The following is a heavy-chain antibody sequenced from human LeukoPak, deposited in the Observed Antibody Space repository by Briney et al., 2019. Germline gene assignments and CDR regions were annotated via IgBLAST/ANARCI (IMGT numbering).Heavy chain of an antibody. CDR3: ARGVVVAATHFDY. V-gene: IGHV4-59*01. D-gene: IGHD2-15*01. J-gene: IGHJ4*02. CDR1: GGSTSSYY. Sequence: SETQSLTCTVSGGSTSSYYWSWIRQPPGKGLEWIGYIYYSGSTNYNPSLKSRVTISVDTSKNQFSLELSSVTAADTAVYYCARGVVVAATHFDYWGQGTLVTDPS. CDR2: IYYSGST.